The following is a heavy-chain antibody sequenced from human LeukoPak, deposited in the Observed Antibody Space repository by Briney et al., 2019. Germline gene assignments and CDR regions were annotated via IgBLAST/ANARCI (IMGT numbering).Heavy chain of an antibody. D-gene: IGHD1-7*01. CDR3: AKTTRASIRSAFDI. CDR1: GASISTTNYY. V-gene: IGHV4-39*01. CDR2: TSHSGTT. Sequence: SETLSLTCSVSGASISTTNYYWGWIRQPPGKGLEWIGCTSHSGTTFYSPSLRSRVSISVDTSNSQFSLKLSSMTATDTAVYYCAKTTRASIRSAFDIWGQGTLVTVSS. J-gene: IGHJ3*02.